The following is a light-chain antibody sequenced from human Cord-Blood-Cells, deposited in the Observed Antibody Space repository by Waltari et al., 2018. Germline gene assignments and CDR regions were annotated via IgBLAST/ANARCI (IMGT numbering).Light chain of an antibody. CDR1: SSDVGGYNY. CDR3: SSYTSSSTYV. Sequence: QSALTQPASVSGSPGQSITISCTGTSSDVGGYNYVSWYQQHPGKAPKLMIYDVSKRPSGVSNRFSGSKSGNPASLTISGLQAEDDADYYCSSYTSSSTYVCGTGTKVTVL. J-gene: IGLJ1*01. CDR2: DVS. V-gene: IGLV2-14*01.